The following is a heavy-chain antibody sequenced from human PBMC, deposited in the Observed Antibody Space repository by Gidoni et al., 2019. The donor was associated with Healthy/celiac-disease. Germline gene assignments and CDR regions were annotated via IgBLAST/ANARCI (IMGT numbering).Heavy chain of an antibody. D-gene: IGHD1-26*01. CDR3: ARDGFGGSYRHYYFDY. V-gene: IGHV1-18*01. CDR1: GYTFTSCG. J-gene: IGHJ4*02. CDR2: ISAYNGNT. Sequence: QVQLVQSGAEVTKPEATVKVSGKASGYTFTSCGISWVRQAPGQGLEWMGWISAYNGNTTYAQKLQGRVTMTTDTSTSTAYMELRSLRSDDPAVYYCARDGFGGSYRHYYFDYWGQGTLVTVSS.